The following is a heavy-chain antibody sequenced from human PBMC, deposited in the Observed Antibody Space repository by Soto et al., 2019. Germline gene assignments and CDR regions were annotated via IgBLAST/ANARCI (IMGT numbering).Heavy chain of an antibody. Sequence: QVQLQESGPGLVKPSGTLSLTCAVSGDSISSDKWWSWVHQPPGKGLEWIGEIHHSGRTNYNPSLKSRVTILVEKSKNQVSLELSSMTAADMAVYYCARGGDWQFDYWGQGTLVTVSS. CDR3: ARGGDWQFDY. D-gene: IGHD2-21*02. CDR1: GDSISSDKW. J-gene: IGHJ4*02. CDR2: IHHSGRT. V-gene: IGHV4-4*02.